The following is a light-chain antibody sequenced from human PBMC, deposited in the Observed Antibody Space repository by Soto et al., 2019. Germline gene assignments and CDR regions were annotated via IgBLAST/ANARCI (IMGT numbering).Light chain of an antibody. Sequence: DTVMTQSPDSLAVSLGERATINCKSSQSVLYNSNNKNYLAWYQQKPGQPPKLLIYWASTRESGVPDRFSGSGSGTVFTFTISSLQAEDVAIYYCQQYYSTPLTFGGGTKVEIK. CDR3: QQYYSTPLT. J-gene: IGKJ4*01. CDR2: WAS. CDR1: QSVLYNSNNKNY. V-gene: IGKV4-1*01.